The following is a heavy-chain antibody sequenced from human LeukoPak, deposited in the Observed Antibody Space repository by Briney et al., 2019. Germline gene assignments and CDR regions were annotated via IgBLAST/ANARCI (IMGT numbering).Heavy chain of an antibody. CDR3: ARESYDILTGYRPTNYNWFDP. V-gene: IGHV1-2*02. J-gene: IGHJ5*02. CDR2: INPNSGGT. D-gene: IGHD3-9*01. CDR1: GYTFTGYY. Sequence: GASVKVSCKASGYTFTGYYMHWVRQAPGQGLEWMGWINPNSGGTNYAQKFQGRVTMTRDTSISTAYMELSRLRSDDTAVYYCARESYDILTGYRPTNYNWFDPWGQGTPVTVSS.